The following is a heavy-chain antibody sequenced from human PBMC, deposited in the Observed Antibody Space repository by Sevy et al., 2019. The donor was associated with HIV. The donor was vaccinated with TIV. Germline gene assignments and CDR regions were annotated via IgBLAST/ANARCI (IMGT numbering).Heavy chain of an antibody. D-gene: IGHD6-19*01. V-gene: IGHV4-38-2*01. CDR1: GYSISTGYY. CDR2: LYHIGST. Sequence: SETLSLTCGVSGYSISTGYYWGWIRQPPGKGLEWIGSLYHIGSTYDNPSFKSRVTISVDKSKNQFSLKLSSVTAPDTAVYYCVRAEWLATSYYFDYWGQGILVTVSS. CDR3: VRAEWLATSYYFDY. J-gene: IGHJ4*02.